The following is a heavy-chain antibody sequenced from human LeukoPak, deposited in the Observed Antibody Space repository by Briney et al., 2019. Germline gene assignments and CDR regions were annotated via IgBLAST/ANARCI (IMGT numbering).Heavy chain of an antibody. J-gene: IGHJ4*02. CDR3: ARSHGLY. CDR2: VSDSGST. CDR1: ADSFSSYL. Sequence: PSETLSLTCTVSADSFSSYLWAWIRQPPGKGLEWIGYVSDSGSTNYNPSLKSRPSISLDTAKNQFSLKLRSVTAADTAVYYCARSHGLYWGQGTLVTVSS. V-gene: IGHV4-59*01.